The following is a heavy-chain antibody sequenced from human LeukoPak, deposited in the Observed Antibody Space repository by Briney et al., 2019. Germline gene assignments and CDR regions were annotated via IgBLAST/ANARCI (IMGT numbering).Heavy chain of an antibody. CDR1: DGSISSYY. J-gene: IGHJ5*02. V-gene: IGHV4-59*12. D-gene: IGHD3-3*01. CDR2: IYYSGST. CDR3: ARVQTDQTSWSGSGSNWFDP. Sequence: SETLSLTCTVSDGSISSYYWSWIRQPPGKGLEWIGYIYYSGSTNYNPSLKSRVTISVDTSKNQFSLKLSSVTAADTAVYYCARVQTDQTSWSGSGSNWFDPWGQGTLVTVSS.